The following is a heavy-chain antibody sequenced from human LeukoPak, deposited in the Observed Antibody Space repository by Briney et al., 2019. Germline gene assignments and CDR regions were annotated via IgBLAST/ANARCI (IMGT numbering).Heavy chain of an antibody. Sequence: PGGSLRLSCAASGFTFSSYWMSWVRQAPGKGLEWVANIKQDGSEKYYVDSVKGRFTISRDNAKNSLCLQMNSLRAEDTAVYYCARVGYSYGYAGTFDYWGQGTLVTVSS. CDR2: IKQDGSEK. J-gene: IGHJ4*02. CDR1: GFTFSSYW. V-gene: IGHV3-7*01. CDR3: ARVGYSYGYAGTFDY. D-gene: IGHD5-18*01.